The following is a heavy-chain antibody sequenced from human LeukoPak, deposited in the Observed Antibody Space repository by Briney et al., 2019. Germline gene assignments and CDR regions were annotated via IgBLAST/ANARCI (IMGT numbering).Heavy chain of an antibody. V-gene: IGHV3-48*03. D-gene: IGHD3-10*01. CDR2: IINSGNTI. Sequence: GGSLRLSCAASGFTFSNSDMNWVRQAPGKGLEWVSYIINSGNTIYYADSVKGRFTISRDNAKNSLYLQMNSLRAEDTAVYYCARDAYYYGSGSYYAYYFDYWGQGTLVTVSS. CDR3: ARDAYYYGSGSYYAYYFDY. J-gene: IGHJ4*02. CDR1: GFTFSNSD.